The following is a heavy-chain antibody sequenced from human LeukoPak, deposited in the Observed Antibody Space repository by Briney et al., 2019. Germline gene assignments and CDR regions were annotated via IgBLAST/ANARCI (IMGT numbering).Heavy chain of an antibody. CDR3: ASSQYYYDSSGYSAFDY. V-gene: IGHV4-59*01. J-gene: IGHJ4*02. D-gene: IGHD3-22*01. Sequence: PSETLSLTCTVSGGSISSYYWSWIRQPPGKGLEWIGYIYYSGSTNYNPSLKSRVTISVDTSKNQFSLKLSSVTAADTAVYYCASSQYYYDSSGYSAFDYWGQGTLVTVSP. CDR1: GGSISSYY. CDR2: IYYSGST.